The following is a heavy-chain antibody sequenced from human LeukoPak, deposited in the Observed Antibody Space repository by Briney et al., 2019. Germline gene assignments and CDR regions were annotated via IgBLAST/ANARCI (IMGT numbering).Heavy chain of an antibody. CDR1: GGSISSYY. D-gene: IGHD2-2*01. CDR3: AREGVDTSLNGGLWFDP. CDR2: IYYSGST. J-gene: IGHJ5*02. V-gene: IGHV4-59*01. Sequence: SETLSLTCTVSGGSISSYYWSRIRQPPGKGLEWIGYIYYSGSTNYNPSLKSRVTISVDTSKNQFSLKLSSVTAADTAVYYCAREGVDTSLNGGLWFDPWGQGTLVTVSS.